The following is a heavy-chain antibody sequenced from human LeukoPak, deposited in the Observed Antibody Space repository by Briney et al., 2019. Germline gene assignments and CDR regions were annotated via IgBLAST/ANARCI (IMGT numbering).Heavy chain of an antibody. CDR1: GFRFSSYW. V-gene: IGHV3-74*01. D-gene: IGHD4-17*01. J-gene: IGHJ4*02. CDR3: VRDGDGDYPVDS. CDR2: IDSYGSGT. Sequence: GGSLRLSCAASGFRFSSYWMHWVRQAPGKGLVWVSRIDSYGSGTTYADSVKGRFTISRDNARNTLYLQMNSLSAEDTAIYYCVRDGDGDYPVDSWGQGTLVTVSS.